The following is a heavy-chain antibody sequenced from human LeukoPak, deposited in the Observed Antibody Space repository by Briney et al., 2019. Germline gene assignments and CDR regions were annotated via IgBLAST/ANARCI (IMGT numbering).Heavy chain of an antibody. CDR3: ARRTMVRRVTPWFDP. J-gene: IGHJ5*01. Sequence: SQTQFLTCTVSGGSISSGSYYWSWLRQPAGKGLVWIGRIYTSGSTNYNPSLTSRVTISVDTSKNQFSLKLSSVTAADTAVYYCARRTMVRRVTPWFDPWNQATLVTV. CDR2: IYTSGST. CDR1: GGSISSGSYY. D-gene: IGHD3-10*01. V-gene: IGHV4-61*02.